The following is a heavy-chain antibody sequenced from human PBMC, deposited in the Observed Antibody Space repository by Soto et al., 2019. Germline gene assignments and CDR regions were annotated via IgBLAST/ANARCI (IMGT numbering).Heavy chain of an antibody. V-gene: IGHV4-34*01. J-gene: IGHJ6*03. D-gene: IGHD4-4*01. CDR1: GGSFSGYY. Sequence: QVQLQQWGAGLLKPSETLSLTCAVYGGSFSGYYWSWIRQPPGKGLEWIGEINHSGSTNYNPSLKSRVTISVDTSKNQFSLKLSSVTAADTAVYYCARVLYSNYGHYYYYMDVWGKGTTVTVSS. CDR3: ARVLYSNYGHYYYYMDV. CDR2: INHSGST.